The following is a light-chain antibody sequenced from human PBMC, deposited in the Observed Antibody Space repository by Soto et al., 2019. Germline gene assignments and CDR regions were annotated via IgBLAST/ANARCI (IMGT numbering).Light chain of an antibody. J-gene: IGKJ1*01. V-gene: IGKV3D-20*02. Sequence: EIVLTQSPGTLSLSPGETATLSCRASQSVSNSYLAWYKQKPGQAPRLLIYGASRRASGIPARFSGSGSGTDFTVTISSLVPEDLAVYYCQLRSNCPPWTFGQGTKVDIK. CDR2: GAS. CDR3: QLRSNCPPWT. CDR1: QSVSNSY.